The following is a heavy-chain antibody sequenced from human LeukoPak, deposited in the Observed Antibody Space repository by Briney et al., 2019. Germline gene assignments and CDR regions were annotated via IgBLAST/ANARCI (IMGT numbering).Heavy chain of an antibody. Sequence: SETLSLTCTVSGGSISSSSYYWGWIRQPPGKGLEWIGSIYYSGSTYYNPSLKSRVTISVDTSKNQFSLKLSSVTAADTAVYYCASYMIVVVIHAFDIWGQGTMVTVSS. CDR3: ASYMIVVVIHAFDI. V-gene: IGHV4-39*01. CDR1: GGSISSSSYY. CDR2: IYYSGST. J-gene: IGHJ3*02. D-gene: IGHD3-22*01.